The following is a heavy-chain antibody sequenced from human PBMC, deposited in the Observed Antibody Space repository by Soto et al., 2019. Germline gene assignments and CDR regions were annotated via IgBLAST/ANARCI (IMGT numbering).Heavy chain of an antibody. CDR3: ARALGGYSYSFDY. D-gene: IGHD5-18*01. CDR1: GFSISSYY. V-gene: IGHV4-59*01. Sequence: SETLSLTYPFSGFSISSYYWSWIRQPPGKGLEWIGYIYYSGSTNYNPSLKSRVTISVDTSRNQISLKLSSVTAADTAVYYCARALGGYSYSFDYWGQGALVTVSS. CDR2: IYYSGST. J-gene: IGHJ4*02.